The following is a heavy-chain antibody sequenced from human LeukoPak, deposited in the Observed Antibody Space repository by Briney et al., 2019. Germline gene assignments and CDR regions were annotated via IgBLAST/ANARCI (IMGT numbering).Heavy chain of an antibody. V-gene: IGHV1-69*13. J-gene: IGHJ6*04. D-gene: IGHD5-18*01. Sequence: GASVKVSCKASGGTFSSYAISWVRQAPGQGPEWMGGIIPIFGTANYAQKFQGRVTITADESTSTAYMELSSLRSEDTAVYYCARDLRGAYSYGAPYYYYGMDVWGKGTTVTVSS. CDR3: ARDLRGAYSYGAPYYYYGMDV. CDR1: GGTFSSYA. CDR2: IIPIFGTA.